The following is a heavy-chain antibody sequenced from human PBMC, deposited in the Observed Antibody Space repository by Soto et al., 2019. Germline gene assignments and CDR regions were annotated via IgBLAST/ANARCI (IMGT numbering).Heavy chain of an antibody. D-gene: IGHD2-2*02. J-gene: IGHJ4*02. CDR1: GRGSSGYY. V-gene: IGHV4-59*12. Sequence: SETLSLTGTVSGRGSSGYYLSGIRQPTGKGLEWIWYIYYRGSTNYNPSLKSRVTISVDTSKNQFSLSLSSVTAADTAVYYCARGGFCSSYTFDYWGQGTLVTVYS. CDR3: ARGGFCSSYTFDY. CDR2: IYYRGST.